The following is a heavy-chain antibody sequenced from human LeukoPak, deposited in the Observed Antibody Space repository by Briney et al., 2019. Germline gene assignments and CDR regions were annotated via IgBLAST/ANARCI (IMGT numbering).Heavy chain of an antibody. J-gene: IGHJ5*02. CDR2: VDRPAKSYAT. V-gene: IGHV3-73*01. Sequence: GGSLKLSCAASGFTLSDSAIHWVRQASGKGLEWVGLVDRPAKSYATAYGASVGGRFTISRDDSKNTAYLQMDSLKTEDTALYYCTRDRGTYNWLDPWGQGTLVTVSS. CDR1: GFTLSDSA. CDR3: TRDRGTYNWLDP. D-gene: IGHD1-26*01.